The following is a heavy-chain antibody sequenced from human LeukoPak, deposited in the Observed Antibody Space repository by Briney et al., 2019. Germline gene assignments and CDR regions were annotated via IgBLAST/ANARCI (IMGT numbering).Heavy chain of an antibody. V-gene: IGHV4-34*01. D-gene: IGHD3-3*01. CDR2: INHSGST. CDR3: AGTSRRYYGFWSGYFFVY. J-gene: IGHJ4*02. CDR1: GGSFSGYY. Sequence: PSETLSLTCAVYGGSFSGYYWSWIRQPPGKGLEWIGEINHSGSTNYNPSLKSRVTISVDTSKNQFSLKLSSVTAADTAVYYCAGTSRRYYGFWSGYFFVYWGQGTLVTVSS.